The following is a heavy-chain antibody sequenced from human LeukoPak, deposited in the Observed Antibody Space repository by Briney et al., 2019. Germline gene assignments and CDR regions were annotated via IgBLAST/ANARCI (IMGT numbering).Heavy chain of an antibody. J-gene: IGHJ4*02. V-gene: IGHV3-74*01. D-gene: IGHD5-12*01. CDR2: INTDGSTT. CDR1: GFTFSSYW. CDR3: AREHEAYIVATIDY. Sequence: GGSLRLSCAASGFTFSSYWMHWVRQAPGKGLVWVSRINTDGSTTTYADSVKGRFTISRDNAKNSLYLQMNSLRAEDTAVYYCAREHEAYIVATIDYWGQGTLVTVSS.